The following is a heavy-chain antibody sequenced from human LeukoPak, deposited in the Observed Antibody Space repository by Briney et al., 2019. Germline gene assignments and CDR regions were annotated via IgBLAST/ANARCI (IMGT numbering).Heavy chain of an antibody. CDR1: GFTFSTYW. CDR2: IREDGS. D-gene: IGHD7-27*01. V-gene: IGHV3-7*01. Sequence: GGSLRLSCAASGFTFSTYWMSWVRQAPGKGLEWVASIREDGSDYVDSMKGRFAISRDNAKNSLYLEMKSLRAEDTAVYYCARDVNWGHFNYWGQGTLVTVSS. CDR3: ARDVNWGHFNY. J-gene: IGHJ4*02.